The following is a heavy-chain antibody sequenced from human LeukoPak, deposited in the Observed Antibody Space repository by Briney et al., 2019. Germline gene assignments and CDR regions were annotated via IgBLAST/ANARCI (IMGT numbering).Heavy chain of an antibody. V-gene: IGHV4-34*01. J-gene: IGHJ4*02. CDR2: INHSGST. Sequence: PSETLSLTCAVYGGSFSGYYWSWIRQPPGKGLEWIGEINHSGSTNYNPSLKSRVTISVDTSKNQFSLKLSSVTAADTAVYYCASEYRYNWNDGLDYWGQGTLVTVSS. D-gene: IGHD1-1*01. CDR3: ASEYRYNWNDGLDY. CDR1: GGSFSGYY.